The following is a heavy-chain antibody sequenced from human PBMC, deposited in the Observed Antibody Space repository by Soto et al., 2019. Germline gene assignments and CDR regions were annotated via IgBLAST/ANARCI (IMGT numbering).Heavy chain of an antibody. Sequence: SETLSLTCTVSGGSISSGDYYWRWIRQPPGKGLEWIGYIYYSGSTYYNPSLKSRVTISVDTSKNQFSLKLSSVTAADTAVYYCAREVVTIFGVAQYGMDVWGQGTTVTVSS. CDR3: AREVVTIFGVAQYGMDV. V-gene: IGHV4-30-4*01. D-gene: IGHD3-3*01. J-gene: IGHJ6*02. CDR2: IYYSGST. CDR1: GGSISSGDYY.